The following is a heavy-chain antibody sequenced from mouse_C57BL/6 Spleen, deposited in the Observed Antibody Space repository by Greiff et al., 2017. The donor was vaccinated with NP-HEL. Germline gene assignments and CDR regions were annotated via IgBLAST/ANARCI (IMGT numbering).Heavy chain of an antibody. D-gene: IGHD2-4*01. CDR2: ISSGGDYI. CDR3: TRAALYDYDKAWFAY. J-gene: IGHJ3*01. CDR1: GFTFSSYA. V-gene: IGHV5-9-1*02. Sequence: EVQGVESGEGLVKPGGSLKLSCAASGFTFSSYAMSWVRQTPEKRLEWVAYISSGGDYIYYADTVKGRFTISRDNARNTLYLQMSSLKSEDTAMYYCTRAALYDYDKAWFAYWGQGTLVTVSA.